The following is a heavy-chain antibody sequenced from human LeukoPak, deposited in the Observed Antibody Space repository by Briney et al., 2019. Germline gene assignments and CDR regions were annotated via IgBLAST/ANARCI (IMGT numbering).Heavy chain of an antibody. V-gene: IGHV3-72*01. D-gene: IGHD2-15*01. CDR2: TRNKPNNYTT. Sequence: GGSLRLSCAASGFTFSDHYMDWVRQAPGKGLEWVDRTRNKPNNYTTEYAASVKGRFTISRDDSKNSLYLQMNSLKTEDTAVYYCARDSYCSGGTCYFHFDYWGQGTLVTVSS. J-gene: IGHJ4*02. CDR3: ARDSYCSGGTCYFHFDY. CDR1: GFTFSDHY.